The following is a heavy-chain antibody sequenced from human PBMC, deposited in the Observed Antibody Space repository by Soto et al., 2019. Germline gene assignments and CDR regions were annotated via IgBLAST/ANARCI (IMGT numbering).Heavy chain of an antibody. CDR3: AGGHTRVTRVLDY. J-gene: IGHJ4*02. V-gene: IGHV3-23*01. CDR2: ISGSGGSA. Sequence: EVQLLESGGGLVQPGGSLRLSCTASGFTFNSYAMSWVRQAPGKGLEWVSIISGSGGSATYADSVEGRFTISRDNSKNTVYLQMNSLRAEDTAVYDCAGGHTRVTRVLDYWGQGTLLTVSS. D-gene: IGHD4-17*01. CDR1: GFTFNSYA.